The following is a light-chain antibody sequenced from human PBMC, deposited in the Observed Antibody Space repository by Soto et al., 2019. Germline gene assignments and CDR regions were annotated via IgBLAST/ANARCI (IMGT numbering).Light chain of an antibody. V-gene: IGKV3-20*01. CDR2: GVF. CDR1: QSVRSNY. CDR3: QHYDGSPRT. Sequence: ETVLTQSPGTVSLYPGERATLSCTTSQSVRSNYLAWYQQKPGQAPRLVVYGVFNRATGIPDRFSGSGSGTYFTLTISGLEPEYSAVYYCQHYDGSPRTFGQGTKLEI. J-gene: IGKJ2*01.